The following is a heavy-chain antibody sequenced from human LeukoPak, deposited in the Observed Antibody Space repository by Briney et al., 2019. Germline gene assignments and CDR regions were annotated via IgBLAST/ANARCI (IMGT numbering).Heavy chain of an antibody. CDR2: ISSGDST. CDR1: GFTVSSNY. CDR3: AREGIDYYDKSGYVC. Sequence: PGGSLRLSCAASGFTVSSNYMSWVRQAPGKGLEWVSVISSGDSTYYADSVKGRFTISRDNSKNTLYLQMNSLRAEDTAVYYCAREGIDYYDKSGYVCWGQGTLVTVSS. D-gene: IGHD3-22*01. J-gene: IGHJ4*02. V-gene: IGHV3-53*01.